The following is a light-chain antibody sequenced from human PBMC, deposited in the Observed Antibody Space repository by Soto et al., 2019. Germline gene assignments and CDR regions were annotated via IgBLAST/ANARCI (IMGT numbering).Light chain of an antibody. CDR3: SSYTSSSTAV. Sequence: QSALTQPASVSGSPGQSSTISCTGTSSDVGGYNYVSWYQQHPGTAPKLMIYDVSNRPSGVSNRFSGSKSGNTASLTISGLQAEDEADYYCSSYTSSSTAVFGGGTKLTVL. CDR2: DVS. J-gene: IGLJ2*01. CDR1: SSDVGGYNY. V-gene: IGLV2-14*01.